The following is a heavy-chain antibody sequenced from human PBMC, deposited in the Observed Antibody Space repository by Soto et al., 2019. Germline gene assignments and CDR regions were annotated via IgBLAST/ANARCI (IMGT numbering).Heavy chain of an antibody. J-gene: IGHJ5*02. CDR2: IYSGGYT. D-gene: IGHD2-2*01. Sequence: GGSLRLSCAVSGFTVSNNYMSWVRQAPGKGLEGVSVIYSGGYTAYGDSVKGRFTISRDNSKNTLFLEMNDLRVDDTAKYYCAKSFCSSSSCFFLWVDPWGPGTLVTVSS. CDR3: AKSFCSSSSCFFLWVDP. CDR1: GFTVSNNY. V-gene: IGHV3-53*01.